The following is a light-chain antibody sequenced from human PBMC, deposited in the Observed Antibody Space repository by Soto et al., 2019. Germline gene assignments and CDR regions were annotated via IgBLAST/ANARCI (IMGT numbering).Light chain of an antibody. CDR3: QQYGSWPPTWS. V-gene: IGKV3-15*01. CDR2: GAS. J-gene: IGKJ1*01. Sequence: EVVMTQSPATLSVSPGERATLSCRASQSISTNLAWYQQKPGQAPRLLMYGASTRATGVPARFSGSGSGTKFTLTTSSLQSEDFAVYSCQQYGSWPPTWSFGQGTKVDIK. CDR1: QSISTN.